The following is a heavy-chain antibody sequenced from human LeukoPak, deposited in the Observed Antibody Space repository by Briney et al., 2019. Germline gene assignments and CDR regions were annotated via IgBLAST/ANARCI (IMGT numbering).Heavy chain of an antibody. CDR1: GFTFSSYW. CDR3: ARGAVQLERLGVLDYYYYYMDV. D-gene: IGHD1-1*01. J-gene: IGHJ6*03. V-gene: IGHV3-74*01. CDR2: INSDGSST. Sequence: GGSLRLSCAASGFTFSSYWMHWVRQAPGKGLVWVSRINSDGSSTSYADSVKGRFTISRDNAKNTLYLQMNSLRAEDTAVCYCARGAVQLERLGVLDYYYYYMDVWGKGTTVTVSS.